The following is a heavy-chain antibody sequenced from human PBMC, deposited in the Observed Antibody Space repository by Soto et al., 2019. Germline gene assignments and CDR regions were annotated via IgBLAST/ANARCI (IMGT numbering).Heavy chain of an antibody. V-gene: IGHV3-23*01. Sequence: GGSLRLSCAASGFKFSNYAMSWVRQAPGKGLEWVSLISATGGGTYYADSVKGRFTISRDNSHNTLYLQVHSLTAEDTAVYYCAKDRRAGGNSAFYFDFWGQGAQVTVSS. CDR3: AKDRRAGGNSAFYFDF. J-gene: IGHJ4*02. D-gene: IGHD3-16*01. CDR2: ISATGGGT. CDR1: GFKFSNYA.